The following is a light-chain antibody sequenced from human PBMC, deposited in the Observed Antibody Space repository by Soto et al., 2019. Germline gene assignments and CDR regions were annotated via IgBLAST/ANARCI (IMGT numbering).Light chain of an antibody. Sequence: EIVLTQSPGTLSLSPGERATLSCRAGQSVSSTYLAWYQQKPGQSPRLLIYGTSNRATDIPDRFSGSGSGTAFTLSIIRLEPEDFALYYCQQYGSPPLYTFGQGTKVEIK. V-gene: IGKV3-20*01. CDR2: GTS. J-gene: IGKJ2*01. CDR3: QQYGSPPLYT. CDR1: QSVSSTY.